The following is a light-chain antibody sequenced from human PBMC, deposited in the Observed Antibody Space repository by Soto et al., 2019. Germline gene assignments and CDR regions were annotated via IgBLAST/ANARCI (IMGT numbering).Light chain of an antibody. CDR1: SRDVGGYNY. J-gene: IGLJ2*01. CDR3: SSYTSAGTLV. V-gene: IGLV2-14*01. CDR2: EVR. Sequence: QSALTQPASVSGSPGQSITISCTGTSRDVGGYNYVAWYQQHPGKAPKLMIYEVRNRPSGISNRFSGSKSGYTASLTISGLQAEDEADYYCSSYTSAGTLVFGGGTKLTVI.